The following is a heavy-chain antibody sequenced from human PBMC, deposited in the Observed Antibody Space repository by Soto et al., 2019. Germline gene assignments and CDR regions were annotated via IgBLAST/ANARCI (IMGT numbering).Heavy chain of an antibody. V-gene: IGHV4-34*01. CDR3: ARGSGSRSRYYYGSGSYSPNFHFDY. D-gene: IGHD3-10*01. CDR1: GGSFSGYY. J-gene: IGHJ4*02. Sequence: SETLSLTCAVYGGSFSGYYWSWIRQPPGKGLEWIGEINHSGSTNYNPSLKSRVTISVDTSKNQFSLKLSSVTAADTAVYYCARGSGSRSRYYYGSGSYSPNFHFDYWGQRTLVIVSS. CDR2: INHSGST.